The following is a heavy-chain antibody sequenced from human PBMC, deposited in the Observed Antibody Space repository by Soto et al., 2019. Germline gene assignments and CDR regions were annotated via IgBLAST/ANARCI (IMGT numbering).Heavy chain of an antibody. CDR1: GGSISSSSYY. V-gene: IGHV4-39*01. CDR3: ARQGIVVVVAANGNWFDP. D-gene: IGHD2-15*01. J-gene: IGHJ5*02. Sequence: SETLSLTCTVSGGSISSSSYYWGWIRRPPGKGLEWIGSIYYSGSTYYNPSLKSRVTISVDTSKNQFSLKLSSVTAADTAVYYCARQGIVVVVAANGNWFDPWGQGTLVTVSS. CDR2: IYYSGST.